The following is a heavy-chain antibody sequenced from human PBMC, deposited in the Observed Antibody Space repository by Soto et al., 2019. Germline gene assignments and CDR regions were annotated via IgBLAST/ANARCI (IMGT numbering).Heavy chain of an antibody. J-gene: IGHJ6*02. Sequence: GGSLRLSCEASGFIFSSYGIHWVRQAPGKGLEWVSLIAYDGINRYYADSVKGRFTMSRDNSKNTVYLQMDSLRGEDTAVYYCAKIRSSSSSYYFYSGMDVWGQGTTVTVSS. V-gene: IGHV3-30*18. CDR3: AKIRSSSSSYYFYSGMDV. CDR1: GFIFSSYG. D-gene: IGHD6-6*01. CDR2: IAYDGINR.